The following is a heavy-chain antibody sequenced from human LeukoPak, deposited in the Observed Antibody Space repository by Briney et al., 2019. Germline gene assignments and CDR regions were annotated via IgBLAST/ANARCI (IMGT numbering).Heavy chain of an antibody. Sequence: PGGSLRLSCLASGFTVSSTYMSWVRQAPGKGLEWVGRIKSKTDGGTTDYAAPVKGRFTISRDDSKNTLYLQMNSLKTEDTAVYYCTTGRLRWGYWGQGTLVTVSS. CDR1: GFTVSSTY. V-gene: IGHV3-15*01. J-gene: IGHJ4*02. CDR3: TTGRLRWGY. CDR2: IKSKTDGGTT. D-gene: IGHD4-23*01.